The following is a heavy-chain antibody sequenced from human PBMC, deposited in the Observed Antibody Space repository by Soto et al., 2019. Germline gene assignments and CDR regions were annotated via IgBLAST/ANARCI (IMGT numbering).Heavy chain of an antibody. Sequence: EVQLLESGGGLVQPGGSLRLSCEASGFTFSNYGMSWVRQAPGRGRGGVSGTSGSGSKTEYADSVKGRFSISRDNSKNTLYLQMNSLRAEDTAVYYCAKDSQWLVPQNIDYWGQGTLVTVSS. D-gene: IGHD6-19*01. CDR2: TSGSGSKT. J-gene: IGHJ4*02. CDR3: AKDSQWLVPQNIDY. CDR1: GFTFSNYG. V-gene: IGHV3-23*01.